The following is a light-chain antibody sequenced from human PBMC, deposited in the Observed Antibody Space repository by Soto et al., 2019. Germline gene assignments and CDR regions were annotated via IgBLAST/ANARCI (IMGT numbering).Light chain of an antibody. CDR1: QSISSW. V-gene: IGKV1-5*03. CDR2: KAS. CDR3: QQYNSYSWT. J-gene: IGKJ1*01. Sequence: DIQMTQSPSTLSASLGDRVTITCPASQSISSWLAWYQQKPGKAPKLLIYKASSLESGVPSRFSGSGSGTEFTLTISSLQPDDFATYYCQQYNSYSWTFGQGTKVDIK.